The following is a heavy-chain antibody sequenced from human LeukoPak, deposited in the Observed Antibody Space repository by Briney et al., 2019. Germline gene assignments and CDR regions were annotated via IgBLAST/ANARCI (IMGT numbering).Heavy chain of an antibody. D-gene: IGHD3-3*01. CDR1: GYGFSGYF. Sequence: ASVKVPCKASGYGFSGYFIHWVRQAPGQGLEWMGWINPNSGGTNYAQTFQGRITMTRDTSITTAYMELSRLRFDDTAIYYCARDFSNYDEDAFDIWGQGTMVTVSS. CDR2: INPNSGGT. J-gene: IGHJ3*02. V-gene: IGHV1-2*02. CDR3: ARDFSNYDEDAFDI.